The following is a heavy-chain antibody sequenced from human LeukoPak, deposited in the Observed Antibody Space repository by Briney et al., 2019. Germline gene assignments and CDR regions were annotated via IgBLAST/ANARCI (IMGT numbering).Heavy chain of an antibody. Sequence: SETLSLTCTVSGCSISSSSYYWGWIRQPPGKGLEWIGSIYYSGSTYYNPSLKSPVTISVDTSKNQFSLRLRSVTAADTAVYYCARGPFIVVVPAARVWFDPWGQGTLVTVSS. D-gene: IGHD2-2*01. V-gene: IGHV4-39*01. CDR3: ARGPFIVVVPAARVWFDP. J-gene: IGHJ5*02. CDR1: GCSISSSSYY. CDR2: IYYSGST.